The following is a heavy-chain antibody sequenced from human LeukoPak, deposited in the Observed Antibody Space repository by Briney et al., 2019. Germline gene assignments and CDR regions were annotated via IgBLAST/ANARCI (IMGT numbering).Heavy chain of an antibody. CDR2: INPNSGGT. J-gene: IGHJ3*02. CDR3: ARERRGYCSSTSCDNDAFDI. CDR1: GYTFTGYY. D-gene: IGHD2-2*02. V-gene: IGHV1-2*02. Sequence: ASVKVSCKASGYTFTGYYMHWVRQAPGQGLEWMGWINPNSGGTNYAQKFQGRVTMTRDTSISTAYMELSRLRSDDTAVYYCARERRGYCSSTSCDNDAFDIWGQGTMVTVSS.